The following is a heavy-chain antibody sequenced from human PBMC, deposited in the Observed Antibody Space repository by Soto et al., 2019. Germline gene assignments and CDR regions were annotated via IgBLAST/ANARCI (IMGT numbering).Heavy chain of an antibody. V-gene: IGHV1-3*01. J-gene: IGHJ5*02. CDR1: GYSFTAFP. Sequence: QAQLVQSGAEVKKPGAAVKVSCKASGYSFTAFPLHWVRQAPGQRLAWLGWINAGTGNTRYSQKFLGRVTISRDTAESVTYLEVSSLTSEDTAVYYCSRDARYFDESHWFDPWGQGTLVSVSS. D-gene: IGHD3-9*01. CDR3: SRDARYFDESHWFDP. CDR2: INAGTGNT.